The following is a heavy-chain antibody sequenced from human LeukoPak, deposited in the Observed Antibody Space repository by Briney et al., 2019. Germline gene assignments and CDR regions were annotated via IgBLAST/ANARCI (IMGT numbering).Heavy chain of an antibody. CDR1: GGSISSYY. D-gene: IGHD3-16*01. CDR2: ISYSGTT. J-gene: IGHJ4*02. Sequence: SETLSLTCTVSGGSISSYYWSWIRQPPGKGLEWIGYISYSGTTNYNPSLKSRVTISVDTSKNQFSLRLSSVTAADTAVYYCARQITSHGTWGWDVIDYWGQGTLVTVSS. CDR3: ARQITSHGTWGWDVIDY. V-gene: IGHV4-59*08.